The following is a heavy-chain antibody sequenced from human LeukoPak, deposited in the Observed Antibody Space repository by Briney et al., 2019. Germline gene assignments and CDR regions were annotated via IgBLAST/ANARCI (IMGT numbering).Heavy chain of an antibody. D-gene: IGHD3-10*01. CDR3: AHRRRSSGSGNWFDP. CDR2: IYWDGDK. V-gene: IGHV2-5*02. Sequence: SGPTLVKPPQTLTLTCTFSGFSLSTSGVGVGWIHQPPGKALEWLALIYWDGDKRYSPSLESSLTITKDTSKNQVVLTMTNMDPVDTATYYCAHRRRSSGSGNWFDPWGQGTLVTVSS. CDR1: GFSLSTSGVG. J-gene: IGHJ5*02.